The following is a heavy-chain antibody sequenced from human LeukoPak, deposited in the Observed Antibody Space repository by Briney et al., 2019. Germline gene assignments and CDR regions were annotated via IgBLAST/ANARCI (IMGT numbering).Heavy chain of an antibody. J-gene: IGHJ4*02. CDR1: GFTFSTYA. Sequence: PGGSLRLSCAASGFTFSTYAMSWVRQTPERGLEWVSAISDTGGNTFYADSVKGRFTISRDNSKNTLYLQMNSLRDEDTAIYYCAKGRTDDYWGQGTLVTVSS. D-gene: IGHD1/OR15-1a*01. CDR2: ISDTGGNT. CDR3: AKGRTDDY. V-gene: IGHV3-23*01.